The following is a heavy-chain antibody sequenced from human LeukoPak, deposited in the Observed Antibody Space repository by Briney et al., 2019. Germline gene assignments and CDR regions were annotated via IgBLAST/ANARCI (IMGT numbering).Heavy chain of an antibody. CDR3: AISMVRGVLPPPHFDY. D-gene: IGHD3-10*01. J-gene: IGHJ4*02. Sequence: GESLQISCKGSGYSFTSYWIGWVRPMPGKGLEWMGFIYPGDSDTKYSPSFQGQVTISADKSISTAYLQWSSLKASDTAIYYCAISMVRGVLPPPHFDYWGQGTLVTVSS. V-gene: IGHV5-51*01. CDR1: GYSFTSYW. CDR2: IYPGDSDT.